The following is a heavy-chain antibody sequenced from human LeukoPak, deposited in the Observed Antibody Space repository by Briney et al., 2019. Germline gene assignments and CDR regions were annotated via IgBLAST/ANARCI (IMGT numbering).Heavy chain of an antibody. CDR3: ARDRDYYDSSGYYLDAFDI. CDR2: INPSGGST. CDR1: GYTFTSYY. Sequence: ASVKVSCKASGYTFTSYYMHWVRQAPGQALEWMGIINPSGGSTSYAQKFQGRVTMTRDMSTSTVYMELSSLRSEDTAVYYCARDRDYYDSSGYYLDAFDIWGQGTMVTVSS. V-gene: IGHV1-46*01. D-gene: IGHD3-22*01. J-gene: IGHJ3*02.